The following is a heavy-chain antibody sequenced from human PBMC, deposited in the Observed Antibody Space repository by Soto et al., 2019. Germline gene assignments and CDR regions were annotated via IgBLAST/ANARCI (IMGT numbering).Heavy chain of an antibody. Sequence: QVQLQESGPGLVESSGTLSLTCEVSSGSISSGNWWSWVRQPPGKGLEWIGEIYYTGATNYNPSLKRRVTMTIDKSKVQFSLNLRSATAADTAVYYCARVFSSGSGWMYYFDFWGQGILVSVSS. V-gene: IGHV4-4*02. CDR2: IYYTGAT. CDR3: ARVFSSGSGWMYYFDF. CDR1: SGSISSGNW. D-gene: IGHD6-25*01. J-gene: IGHJ4*02.